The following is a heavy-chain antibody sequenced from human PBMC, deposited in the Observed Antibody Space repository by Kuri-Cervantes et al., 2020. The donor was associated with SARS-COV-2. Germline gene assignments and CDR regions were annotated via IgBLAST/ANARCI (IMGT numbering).Heavy chain of an antibody. Sequence: SETLSLTCIVSGGSISNHYWSWIRQPPGKGLEWIGDVYKSGSSNSNPSLKSRVTISADTSKNQFSLRLTSVTAADTAVYYCARAITGIEHTVVLIATYYYYYYMDVWGKGTTVTVSS. CDR2: VYKSGSS. J-gene: IGHJ6*03. CDR1: GGSISNHY. D-gene: IGHD2-21*01. CDR3: ARAITGIEHTVVLIATYYYYYYMDV. V-gene: IGHV4-59*11.